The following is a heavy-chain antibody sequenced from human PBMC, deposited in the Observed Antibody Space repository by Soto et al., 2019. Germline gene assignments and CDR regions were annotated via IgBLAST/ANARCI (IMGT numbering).Heavy chain of an antibody. CDR3: AKAMRDQLLSGIDC. Sequence: PGGSLRLSCATAGFTFSTYAMSWVRQAPGKGLEWVSAIRGSGDSTYYADSVKGRFTISRDNSKNTFYLLMISLRVEDTAVYYCAKAMRDQLLSGIDCWGQGTQVTVSS. CDR2: IRGSGDST. V-gene: IGHV3-23*01. J-gene: IGHJ4*02. CDR1: GFTFSTYA. D-gene: IGHD2-2*01.